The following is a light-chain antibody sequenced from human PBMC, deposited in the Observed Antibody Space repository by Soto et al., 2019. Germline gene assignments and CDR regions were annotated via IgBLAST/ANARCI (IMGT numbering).Light chain of an antibody. CDR3: CSYAGNFIFV. V-gene: IGLV2-11*01. Sequence: QSVLTQPRSVSGSPGQSVTISCTGTSSDVGGYNYVSWYQQHPGKAPKLMIFDVSERPSGVPDRFSGSKSGNTASLIISGLQAEDEADYYCCSYAGNFIFVFGTGTNVPVL. J-gene: IGLJ1*01. CDR1: SSDVGGYNY. CDR2: DVS.